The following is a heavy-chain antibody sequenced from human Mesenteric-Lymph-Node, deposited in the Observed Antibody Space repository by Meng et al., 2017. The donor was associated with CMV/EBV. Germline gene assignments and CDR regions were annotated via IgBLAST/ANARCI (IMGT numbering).Heavy chain of an antibody. Sequence: GSLRLSCTVSGDPINNYYWSWIRQPPGRGLEWVGSVYYSGSTNYNPSLKSRVTISIDTSKNLVSLKLSSVTAADTAVYYCARESRSPLWGQGTLVTVSS. CDR2: VYYSGST. J-gene: IGHJ4*02. V-gene: IGHV4-59*13. CDR3: ARESRSPL. CDR1: GDPINNYY. D-gene: IGHD2-2*01.